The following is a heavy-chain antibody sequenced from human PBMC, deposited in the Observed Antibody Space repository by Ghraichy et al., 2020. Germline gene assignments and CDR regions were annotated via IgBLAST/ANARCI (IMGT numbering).Heavy chain of an antibody. CDR1: GGSISSSNHY. CDR2: IYYSGSA. Sequence: SQTLSLTCTVSGGSISSSNHYWGWIRQPPGKGLEWIGSIYYSGSAYYNPSLKSRVTISVDTSKSQFSLKLSSVTAADTAVYYCVRHLGGSYQLFDYWGQGTLVTVSS. CDR3: VRHLGGSYQLFDY. J-gene: IGHJ4*02. D-gene: IGHD1-26*01. V-gene: IGHV4-39*01.